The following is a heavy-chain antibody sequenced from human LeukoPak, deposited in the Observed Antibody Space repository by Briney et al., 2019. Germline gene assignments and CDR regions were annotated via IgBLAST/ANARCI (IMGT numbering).Heavy chain of an antibody. Sequence: GGSLRLSCAASGFTFSSYGMHWVRQAPGKGLEWVAFIRYDGSNKYYADSVKGRFTISRDNSKNTLYLQMNSLRAEDTAVYYCAKDKMNGEYYFDYWGQGTLVTVSS. CDR3: AKDKMNGEYYFDY. D-gene: IGHD3-10*01. V-gene: IGHV3-30*02. CDR1: GFTFSSYG. J-gene: IGHJ4*02. CDR2: IRYDGSNK.